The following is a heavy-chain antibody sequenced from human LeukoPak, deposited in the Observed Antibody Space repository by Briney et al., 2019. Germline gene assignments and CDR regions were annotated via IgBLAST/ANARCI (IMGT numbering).Heavy chain of an antibody. V-gene: IGHV3-74*01. CDR2: INSDGSST. Sequence: PGGFLRLSCAASGFTFSSYWMHWVRQAPGKGLVWVSRINSDGSSTSYADSVKGRFTISRDNAKNTLYLQMNSLRAEDTAVYYCARGAPPSGYYDRGVYWGQGTLVTVSS. J-gene: IGHJ4*02. D-gene: IGHD3-22*01. CDR1: GFTFSSYW. CDR3: ARGAPPSGYYDRGVY.